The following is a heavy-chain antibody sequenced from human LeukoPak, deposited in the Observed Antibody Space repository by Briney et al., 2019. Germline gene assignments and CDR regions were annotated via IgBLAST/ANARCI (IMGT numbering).Heavy chain of an antibody. CDR1: GFTVSSNY. D-gene: IGHD6-13*01. J-gene: IGHJ4*02. CDR3: ARERLLNYGYSSS. CDR2: ISSSGSTI. Sequence: GGSLRLSCAASGFTVSSNYMSWVRQAPGEGLEWVSYISSSGSTIYYADSVKGRFTISRDNAKNSLYLQMNSLRAEDTAVYYCARERLLNYGYSSSWGQGTLVTVSS. V-gene: IGHV3-11*04.